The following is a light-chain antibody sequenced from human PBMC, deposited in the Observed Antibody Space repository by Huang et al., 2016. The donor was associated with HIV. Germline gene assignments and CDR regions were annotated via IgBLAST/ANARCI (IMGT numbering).Light chain of an antibody. V-gene: IGKV1-39*01. Sequence: DIQLTQSPSSLSASVGDGITLTCRASENIVSSLSWFRQRPGRAPEALIYAAARLHAGVPSKFRATGSGTNFTLSIDGLGPEDFATYYCQQSRSLPRTYGGGTKVDI. CDR1: ENIVSS. CDR2: AAA. CDR3: QQSRSLPRT. J-gene: IGKJ4*01.